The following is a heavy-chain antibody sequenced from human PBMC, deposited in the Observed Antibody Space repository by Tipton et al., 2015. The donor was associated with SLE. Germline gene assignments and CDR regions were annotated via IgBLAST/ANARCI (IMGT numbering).Heavy chain of an antibody. V-gene: IGHV3-30*02. CDR3: VKSFGSGSDPLFDS. CDR2: IRYDGSNK. J-gene: IGHJ4*02. CDR1: GITFRNYG. D-gene: IGHD3-10*01. Sequence: SLRLSCEVSGITFRNYGMHWVRQAPGKGLEWVAFIRYDGSNKKYADSVKGRFTISRDNAKNTLYLQMNSLRPEDTAFYYCVKSFGSGSDPLFDSWGQGTLVTVSS.